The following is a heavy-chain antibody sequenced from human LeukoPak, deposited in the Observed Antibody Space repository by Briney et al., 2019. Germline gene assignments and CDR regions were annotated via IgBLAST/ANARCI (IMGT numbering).Heavy chain of an antibody. D-gene: IGHD2-15*01. V-gene: IGHV3-23*01. CDR1: RFTFNNYA. CDR2: ISDSGGST. CDR3: AKSHSVAQRGYFDY. Sequence: GRSLRLSCAASRFTFNNYAMSWVRQAPGKGLEWVSTISDSGGSTYYADSVKGRFTISRDNSKNTLYLQMNSLRAEDTAVYYCAKSHSVAQRGYFDYWGQGTLVAVSS. J-gene: IGHJ4*02.